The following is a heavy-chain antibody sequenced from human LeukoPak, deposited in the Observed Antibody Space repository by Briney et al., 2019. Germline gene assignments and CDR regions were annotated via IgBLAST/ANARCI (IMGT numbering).Heavy chain of an antibody. V-gene: IGHV4-59*12. D-gene: IGHD3-3*01. CDR3: ARESDDFYDYGMDV. Sequence: SETLSLTCSVSGGSISTYYWTWIRQPPGKGLEWIGYIYHSGSTYYNPSLKSRVTISVDRSKNQFSLKLSSVTAADTAVYYCARESDDFYDYGMDVWGQGTTVTVSS. CDR1: GGSISTYY. CDR2: IYHSGST. J-gene: IGHJ6*02.